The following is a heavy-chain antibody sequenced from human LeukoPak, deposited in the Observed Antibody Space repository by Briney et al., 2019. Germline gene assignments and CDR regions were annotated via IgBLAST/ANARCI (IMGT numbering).Heavy chain of an antibody. Sequence: GGSLRLSCAASGFTFSSYEMDWVRQAPGKGLEWVSYISSSGSTIYYADSVKGRFTISRDNAKNSLYLQMNSLRAEDTAVYYCARAYKGYGDYHVDYWGQGTLVTVSS. V-gene: IGHV3-48*03. D-gene: IGHD4-17*01. CDR2: ISSSGSTI. J-gene: IGHJ4*02. CDR3: ARAYKGYGDYHVDY. CDR1: GFTFSSYE.